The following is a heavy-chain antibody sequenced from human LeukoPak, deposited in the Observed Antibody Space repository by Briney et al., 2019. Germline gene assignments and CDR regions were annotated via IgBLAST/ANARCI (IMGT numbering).Heavy chain of an antibody. CDR2: ISSGSSYI. V-gene: IGHV3-21*01. J-gene: IGHJ3*02. Sequence: PGGSLRLSCAASGSTFSSYSMNWVRQAPGKGLEWVSSISSGSSYIYYADSVKGRFTISRDNAKNSLYLQMNSLRAEDTAVYYCAVNDAFDIWGQGTMVTVSS. CDR1: GSTFSSYS. CDR3: AVNDAFDI.